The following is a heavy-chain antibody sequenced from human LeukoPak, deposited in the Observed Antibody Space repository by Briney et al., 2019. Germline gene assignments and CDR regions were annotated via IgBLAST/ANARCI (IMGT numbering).Heavy chain of an antibody. Sequence: GGSLRLSCAASGFTLSAYWMYWVRQAPGKGLVWVSLIKTDGTGTSYADSVKGRFTISRDNAKNSLYLQMNSLRAEDTAVYYCAELGITMIGGVWGKGTTVTISS. CDR1: GFTLSAYW. CDR3: AELGITMIGGV. CDR2: IKTDGTGT. J-gene: IGHJ6*04. V-gene: IGHV3-74*01. D-gene: IGHD3-10*02.